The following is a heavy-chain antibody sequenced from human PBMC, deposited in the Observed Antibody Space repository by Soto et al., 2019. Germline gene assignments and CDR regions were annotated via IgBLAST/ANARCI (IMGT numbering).Heavy chain of an antibody. CDR3: VRGSSSWYDNNWLDP. J-gene: IGHJ5*02. CDR1: GFTFRTFA. V-gene: IGHV3-64D*06. D-gene: IGHD6-13*01. Sequence: PGGSLRLSCSASGFTFRTFAMHWVRQAPGKGPEYVPAISSSGSSSIFADSVKGRFTISRDNSKNTLYLQLSSLRPEDTAVYYCVRGSSSWYDNNWLDPWGQGTLVTVSS. CDR2: ISSSGSSS.